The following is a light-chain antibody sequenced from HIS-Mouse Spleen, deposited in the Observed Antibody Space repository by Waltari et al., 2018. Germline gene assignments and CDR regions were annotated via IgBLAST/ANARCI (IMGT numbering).Light chain of an antibody. CDR1: SSDVGGYNY. V-gene: IGLV2-11*01. Sequence: QSALTQPRSVSGSPGQSVTISCTGTSSDVGGYNYVSWYQQHPGKAPKLMIYDVMKRPSGVPDRFSGSKSGNTASLTISGLQAEDEADYYCCSYAGSYTGVFGTGTKVTVL. CDR3: CSYAGSYTGV. J-gene: IGLJ1*01. CDR2: DVM.